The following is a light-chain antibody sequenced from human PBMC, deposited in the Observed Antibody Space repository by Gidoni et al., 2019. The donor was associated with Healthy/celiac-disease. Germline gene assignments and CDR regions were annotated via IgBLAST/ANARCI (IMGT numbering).Light chain of an antibody. V-gene: IGKV3-20*01. CDR2: GAS. Sequence: EIALTWSTGTLSLSPGERVTLSCRASQSVSSSYLAWYQQKPGQAPRLLIYGASSRATGIPDRFSGSGSGTDFTLTISRLEPEDFAVYYCQQYGSSPRVTFGPGTKVDIK. CDR3: QQYGSSPRVT. CDR1: QSVSSSY. J-gene: IGKJ3*01.